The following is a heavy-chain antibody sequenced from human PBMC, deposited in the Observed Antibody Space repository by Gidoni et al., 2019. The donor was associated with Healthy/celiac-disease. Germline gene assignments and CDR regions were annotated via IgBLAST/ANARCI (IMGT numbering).Heavy chain of an antibody. V-gene: IGHV4-39*01. Sequence: HLQLQQSVPGLVKPSETMSLTCTVAGGSISSSSYYWGWIRQPPGKGLEWIGSIYYSGSTYYNPSLKSRVTISVDTSKKQFSLKLSSVTDAGTAVYYCARLGTTGTPGFDYGGQGTLVTVSS. CDR3: ARLGTTGTPGFDY. CDR1: GGSISSSSYY. CDR2: IYYSGST. J-gene: IGHJ4*02. D-gene: IGHD1-1*01.